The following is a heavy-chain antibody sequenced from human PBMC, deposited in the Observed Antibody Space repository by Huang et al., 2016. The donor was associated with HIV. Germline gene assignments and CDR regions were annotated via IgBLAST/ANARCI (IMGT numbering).Heavy chain of an antibody. J-gene: IGHJ4*02. CDR3: ASQHIGAAATWF. Sequence: QLQLQESGPGQVKPSETLSLTCTVSGDFISSTNYYWGWLRQSPGKGLEWVGSVYQRGSTNYNPSLKSRVTLSVDTSRNQFSLRLNSVTAADTAVYYCASQHIGAAATWFWGRGTQVAVSS. CDR2: VYQRGST. V-gene: IGHV4-39*01. CDR1: GDFISSTNYY. D-gene: IGHD6-13*01.